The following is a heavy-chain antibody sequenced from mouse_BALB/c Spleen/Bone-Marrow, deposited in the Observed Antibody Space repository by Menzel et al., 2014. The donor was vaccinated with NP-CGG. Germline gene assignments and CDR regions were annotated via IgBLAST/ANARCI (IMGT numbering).Heavy chain of an antibody. Sequence: VKVVESGAELMKPGASVKISCKATGYTFSSYWIEWVKQRPGHGLEWIGEILPGSGSTNYNEKFKGKATFTAATSSNTAYMHLSSLTSEDSAVYYCARGLLRPYYAMDYWGQGTSVTVSS. CDR2: ILPGSGST. V-gene: IGHV1-9*01. D-gene: IGHD1-2*01. J-gene: IGHJ4*01. CDR1: GYTFSSYW. CDR3: ARGLLRPYYAMDY.